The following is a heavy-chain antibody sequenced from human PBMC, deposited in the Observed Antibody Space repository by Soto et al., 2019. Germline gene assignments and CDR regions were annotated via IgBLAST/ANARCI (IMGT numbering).Heavy chain of an antibody. CDR2: INLSSGGT. CDR1: GYTFSGYY. V-gene: IGHV1-2*02. Sequence: QVQLVQSGAEVKKPGASVKVSCKASGYTFSGYYIHWVRQAPGQGLEWMGWINLSSGGTNYAQKFQGRVTMTRDTSISTAYMELSRLTSDDTAVYYCASGGPHSTAVADYWGQGTLVTVST. CDR3: ASGGPHSTAVADY. J-gene: IGHJ4*02. D-gene: IGHD2-21*02.